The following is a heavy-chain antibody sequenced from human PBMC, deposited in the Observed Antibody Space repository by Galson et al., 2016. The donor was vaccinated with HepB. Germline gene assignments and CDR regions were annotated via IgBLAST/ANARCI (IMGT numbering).Heavy chain of an antibody. CDR3: AKDRDDFGDYAFDS. CDR2: IYQSGLTT. D-gene: IGHD4-17*01. Sequence: SLRLSCAASGFTFSDYVMSWVRQAPGKGLEWVSVIYQSGLTTYYADSVKGRFTISRDNSKNTLYLQMNSLRTEDTAVYYCAKDRDDFGDYAFDSWGQGTLVTVSS. V-gene: IGHV3-23*01. CDR1: GFTFSDYV. J-gene: IGHJ4*02.